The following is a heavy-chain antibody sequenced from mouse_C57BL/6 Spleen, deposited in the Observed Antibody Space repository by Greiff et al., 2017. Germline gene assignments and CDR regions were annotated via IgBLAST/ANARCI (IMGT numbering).Heavy chain of an antibody. Sequence: QVQLQQSGAELARPGASVKLSCKASGYTFTSYTMHWVKQRPGQGLEWIGYINPSSGYTKYNQKFKDKATLTADKSSSTAYMQLSSLTSEDSAVYYCARSREDDYAMDYWGQGTSGTVSS. CDR3: ARSREDDYAMDY. V-gene: IGHV1-4*01. CDR1: GYTFTSYT. J-gene: IGHJ4*01. CDR2: INPSSGYT.